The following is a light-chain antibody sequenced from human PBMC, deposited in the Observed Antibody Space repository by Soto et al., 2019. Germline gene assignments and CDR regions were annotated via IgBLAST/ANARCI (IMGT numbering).Light chain of an antibody. CDR3: QQYGSSPGYS. Sequence: EIVLTQSPGTLSLSPGERATLSCRASQSVTSTYLTWYQQKPGQAPRLLIHGTSNRATGIPDRFSGSGSGTDFTLTISRLEPGDFAVYYCQQYGSSPGYSFGQGTKLEIK. J-gene: IGKJ2*03. V-gene: IGKV3-20*01. CDR2: GTS. CDR1: QSVTSTY.